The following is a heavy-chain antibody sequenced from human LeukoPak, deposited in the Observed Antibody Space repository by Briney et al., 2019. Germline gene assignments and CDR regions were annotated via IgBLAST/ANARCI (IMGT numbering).Heavy chain of an antibody. J-gene: IGHJ5*01. V-gene: IGHV1-18*01. CDR3: ARNSSNWYDF. CDR1: GYTFTSYA. D-gene: IGHD6-19*01. CDR2: INTNNGHT. Sequence: ASVKVSCKASGYTFTSYAMNWVRQAPGQGLEWMGWINTNNGHTHYAQRLQGRLTMTTDTSTNTAYMELRSLTSDDTAMYYCARNSSNWYDFWGQGTLVTVS.